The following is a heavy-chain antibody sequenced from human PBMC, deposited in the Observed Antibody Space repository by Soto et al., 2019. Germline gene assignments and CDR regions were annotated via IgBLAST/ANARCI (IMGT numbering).Heavy chain of an antibody. CDR2: ISGSGGST. CDR3: AKDKGPHYDFWSGYHDPVYFDY. Sequence: EVQLLESGGGLVQPGGSLRLSCAASGFTFSSYAMSWVRQAPGKGLEWVSAISGSGGSTYYADSVKGRFTISRDNSKNTLYLQMNSLRAEDTAVYYCAKDKGPHYDFWSGYHDPVYFDYWGQGTLVTVSS. CDR1: GFTFSSYA. V-gene: IGHV3-23*01. J-gene: IGHJ4*02. D-gene: IGHD3-3*01.